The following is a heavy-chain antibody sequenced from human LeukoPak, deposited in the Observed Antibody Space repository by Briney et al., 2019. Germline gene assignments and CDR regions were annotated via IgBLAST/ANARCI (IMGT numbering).Heavy chain of an antibody. CDR1: GGSISSSSYY. V-gene: IGHV4-39*07. CDR2: IYYSGST. D-gene: IGHD2-2*01. CDR3: ARSHLEVVVPAATNNWFDP. J-gene: IGHJ5*02. Sequence: SETLSLTCTVSGGSISSSSYYWGWIRQPPGKGLEWIGSIYYSGSTYYNPSLKSRVTISVDTSKNQFSLKLSSVTAADTAVYYCARSHLEVVVPAATNNWFDPWGQGTLVTVSS.